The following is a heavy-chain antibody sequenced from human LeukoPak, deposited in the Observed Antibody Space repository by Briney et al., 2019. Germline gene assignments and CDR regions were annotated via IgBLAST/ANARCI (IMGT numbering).Heavy chain of an antibody. CDR1: GGPISSYY. CDR3: ARHLDP. V-gene: IGHV4-59*08. Sequence: SETLSLACTVSGGPISSYYWSWIRQPPGKGLEWIGYISYSGSTNYNPSLKSRVTISVDTSKNQFSLKLSSVTAADTAVYYCARHLDPWGQGTLVTVSS. J-gene: IGHJ5*02. CDR2: ISYSGST.